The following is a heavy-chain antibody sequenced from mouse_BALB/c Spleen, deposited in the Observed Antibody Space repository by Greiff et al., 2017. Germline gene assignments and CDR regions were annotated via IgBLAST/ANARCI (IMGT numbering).Heavy chain of an antibody. Sequence: QVQLKESGAELVRPGTSVKVSCKASGYAFTNYLIEWVKQRPGQGLEWIGVINPGSGGTNYNEKFKGKATLTADKSSSTAYMQHSSLTSDDSAVYFCARSTGAWFAYWGQGTLVTVSA. CDR1: GYAFTNYL. CDR3: ARSTGAWFAY. V-gene: IGHV1-54*01. D-gene: IGHD3-1*01. CDR2: INPGSGGT. J-gene: IGHJ3*01.